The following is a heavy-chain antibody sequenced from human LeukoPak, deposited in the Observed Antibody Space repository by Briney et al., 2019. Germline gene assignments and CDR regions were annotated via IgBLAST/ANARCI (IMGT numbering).Heavy chain of an antibody. V-gene: IGHV4-34*01. CDR1: GGSFSGYY. J-gene: IGHJ4*02. Sequence: RPSETLSLTCAVYGGSFSGYYWSWIRQPPGKGLEWIGEINHSGSTNYNPSLKSRVTISVDTSKNQFSLKLSSVTAADTAVYYCASLPTYGPSDYWGQGTLVTVSS. D-gene: IGHD4-17*01. CDR3: ASLPTYGPSDY. CDR2: INHSGST.